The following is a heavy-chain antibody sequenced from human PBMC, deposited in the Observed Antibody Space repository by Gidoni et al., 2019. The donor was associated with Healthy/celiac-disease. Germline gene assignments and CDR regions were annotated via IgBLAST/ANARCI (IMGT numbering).Heavy chain of an antibody. CDR2: IWYDGSNK. D-gene: IGHD2-8*01. CDR1: GFTFSSYG. V-gene: IGHV3-33*01. CDR3: ARDIRARKGYCTNGVCSPYYYYGMDV. Sequence: QVQLVESGGGVVQPGRSLRLSCAASGFTFSSYGMHWVRQAPGKGLEWVAVIWYDGSNKYYADSVKGRFTISRDNSKNTLYLQMNSLRAEDTAVYYCARDIRARKGYCTNGVCSPYYYYGMDVWGQGTTVTVSS. J-gene: IGHJ6*02.